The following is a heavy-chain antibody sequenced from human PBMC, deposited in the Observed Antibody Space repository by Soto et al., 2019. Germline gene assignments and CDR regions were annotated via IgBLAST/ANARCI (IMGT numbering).Heavy chain of an antibody. CDR3: ARGTMVARQHLEY. CDR2: ISGSGGST. CDR1: GVTFSSYV. Sequence: GGSLRLSCAASGVTFSSYVMSWVRQAPGKGLEWVSAISGSGGSTYYADSVKGRFTISRDNSKNTLYLQMDSLRVEDTAVYYCARGTMVARQHLEYSGQGTLVTVSS. V-gene: IGHV3-23*01. D-gene: IGHD2-15*01. J-gene: IGHJ4*02.